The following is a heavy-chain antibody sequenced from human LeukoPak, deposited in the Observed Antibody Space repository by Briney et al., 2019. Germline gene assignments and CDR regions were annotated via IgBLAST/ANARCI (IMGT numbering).Heavy chain of an antibody. CDR2: INHSGST. Sequence: PSETLSLTCAVYGGSFSGYYWSWIRRPPGKGLEWIGEINHSGSTNYNPSLKSRVTISVDTSKNQFSLKLSSVTAADTAVYYCARDVHDFWSGYYTRYFDYWGQGTLVTVSS. J-gene: IGHJ4*02. V-gene: IGHV4-34*01. CDR3: ARDVHDFWSGYYTRYFDY. D-gene: IGHD3-3*01. CDR1: GGSFSGYY.